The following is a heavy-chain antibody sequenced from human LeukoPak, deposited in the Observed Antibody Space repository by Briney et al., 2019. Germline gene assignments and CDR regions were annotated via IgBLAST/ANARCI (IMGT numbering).Heavy chain of an antibody. CDR3: AKLPNYYGSGSYPRQFDY. J-gene: IGHJ4*02. Sequence: GGSLRLSCAASGFTFTTFPMHWVSQPPGKGLEWVAVISYDGSNKYYADSVKGRFTISRDNSKNTLYLQMNSLRAEDTAVYYCAKLPNYYGSGSYPRQFDYWGQGTLVTVSS. CDR1: GFTFTTFP. CDR2: ISYDGSNK. V-gene: IGHV3-30*18. D-gene: IGHD3-10*01.